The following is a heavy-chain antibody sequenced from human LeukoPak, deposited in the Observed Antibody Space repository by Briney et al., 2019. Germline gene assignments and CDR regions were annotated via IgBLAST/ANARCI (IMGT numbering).Heavy chain of an antibody. Sequence: GASVTVSCTASGYTFTGYYMHWVRQAPGQGLEWMGWINPNSGGTNYAQKFQGRVTMTRDTSISTAYMELSRLRSDDTAVYYCARVAAVAGHFDYWGQGTLVTVSS. CDR3: ARVAAVAGHFDY. V-gene: IGHV1-2*02. D-gene: IGHD6-19*01. CDR1: GYTFTGYY. J-gene: IGHJ4*02. CDR2: INPNSGGT.